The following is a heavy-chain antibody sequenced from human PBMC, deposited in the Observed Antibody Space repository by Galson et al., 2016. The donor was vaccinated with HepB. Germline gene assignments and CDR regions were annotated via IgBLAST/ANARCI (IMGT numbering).Heavy chain of an antibody. CDR3: ATGYCSGGAYYSGAFHI. Sequence: SETLSLTCAVYGGSLSAYYWSWIRQAPGKGLEWIAEVNHVGSTDYNPSLKSRVTTSVDTSKREFSLNLKSVTAADTAVYYCATGYCSGGAYYSGAFHIWGQGTMVTVSS. CDR1: GGSLSAYY. CDR2: VNHVGST. J-gene: IGHJ3*02. V-gene: IGHV4-34*01. D-gene: IGHD2-15*01.